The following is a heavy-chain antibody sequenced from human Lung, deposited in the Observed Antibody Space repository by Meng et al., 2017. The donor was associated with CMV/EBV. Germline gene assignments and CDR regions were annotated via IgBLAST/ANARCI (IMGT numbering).Heavy chain of an antibody. Sequence: SVXVSXKASGGTFSSYAISWVRQAPGQGLEWMGGIIPIFGTANYAQKFQGRVTITTDESTSTAYMELSSLRSEDTAVYYCARDLQAARPGYYYGMDVWVQGTXVTVSS. CDR1: GGTFSSYA. CDR3: ARDLQAARPGYYYGMDV. V-gene: IGHV1-69*05. CDR2: IIPIFGTA. J-gene: IGHJ6*02. D-gene: IGHD6-6*01.